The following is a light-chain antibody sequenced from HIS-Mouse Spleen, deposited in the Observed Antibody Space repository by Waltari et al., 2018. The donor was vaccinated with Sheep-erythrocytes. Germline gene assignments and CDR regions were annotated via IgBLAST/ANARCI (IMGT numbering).Light chain of an antibody. J-gene: IGKJ5*01. Sequence: DIQMTQSPSSVSASVGDRVTITCRASQGISSWLAWYQRKPGKAPKPLIYAASSLQSGVPSRFSGSGSGTDFTLTISSLQPEDFATYYCQQANSFPITFGQGTRLEIK. V-gene: IGKV1-12*01. CDR3: QQANSFPIT. CDR2: AAS. CDR1: QGISSW.